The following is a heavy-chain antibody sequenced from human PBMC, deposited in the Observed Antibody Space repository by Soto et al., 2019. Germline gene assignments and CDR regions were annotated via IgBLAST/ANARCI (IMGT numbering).Heavy chain of an antibody. Sequence: GGSLRLSCAASGFPFSTYAMTWVRQAPGKGLEWVSAISGSGDNTYYADPVKGRFTISRDNSKNTLFVQMNSLRVEDTAVYYCAKSPYAAGSFSPSALDYWGQGTLVTVSS. J-gene: IGHJ4*02. CDR2: ISGSGDNT. CDR3: AKSPYAAGSFSPSALDY. V-gene: IGHV3-23*01. CDR1: GFPFSTYA. D-gene: IGHD3-10*01.